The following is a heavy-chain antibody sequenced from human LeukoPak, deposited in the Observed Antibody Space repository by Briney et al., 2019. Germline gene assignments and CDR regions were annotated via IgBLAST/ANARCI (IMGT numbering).Heavy chain of an antibody. V-gene: IGHV4-59*01. D-gene: IGHD3-10*01. CDR2: IYYGGST. CDR3: ARSEWFGELSQYYFDY. Sequence: SETLSLTCTVSGGSISSYYWSWIRQPPGKGLEWIGYIYYGGSTDYNPSLKSRVTISKDTSKTQFSLRLSSVTAADTAVYYCARSEWFGELSQYYFDYWGQGTLVTVSS. J-gene: IGHJ4*02. CDR1: GGSISSYY.